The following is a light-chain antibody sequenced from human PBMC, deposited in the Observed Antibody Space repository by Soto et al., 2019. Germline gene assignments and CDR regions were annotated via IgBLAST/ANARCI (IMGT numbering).Light chain of an antibody. CDR1: SSNIGSNT. CDR2: SDN. CDR3: AAWDDSRDGRVV. V-gene: IGLV1-44*01. Sequence: QSVLTQPPSASGTPGQRVTVSCSGSSSNIGSNTVSWYQQVPGTAPKPLIYSDNVRPSGVPDRFSGYKSGTSASLAISGLQSEDEADYYCAAWDDSRDGRVVFGGGTKLTVL. J-gene: IGLJ2*01.